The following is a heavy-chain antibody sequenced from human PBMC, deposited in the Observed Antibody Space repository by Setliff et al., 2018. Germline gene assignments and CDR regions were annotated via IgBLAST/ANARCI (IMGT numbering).Heavy chain of an antibody. Sequence: SETLSLTCAVSGFSISSGYYWGWIRQPPGKGLEWIVNIHHSGKAYYNPSLKSRVTMSVDTSKNHVTLKLSSVTAADTAVYYCARAHTWSLPNDNSGYPGWFDPWGQGTLVTVSS. CDR2: IHHSGKA. V-gene: IGHV4-38-2*01. CDR3: ARAHTWSLPNDNSGYPGWFDP. J-gene: IGHJ5*02. CDR1: GFSISSGYY. D-gene: IGHD3-22*01.